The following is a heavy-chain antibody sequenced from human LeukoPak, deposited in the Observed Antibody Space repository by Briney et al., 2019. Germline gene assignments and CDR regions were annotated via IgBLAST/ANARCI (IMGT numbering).Heavy chain of an antibody. Sequence: GRSLRLSCAASGFTFDDYAMHWVRQAPGKGLEWVSGISWNSGSIGYADSVKGRSTISRDNAKNSLYLQMNSLRAEDTALYYCAMTTVTYDAFDIWGQGTMVTVSS. V-gene: IGHV3-9*01. CDR3: AMTTVTYDAFDI. J-gene: IGHJ3*02. CDR1: GFTFDDYA. D-gene: IGHD4-17*01. CDR2: ISWNSGSI.